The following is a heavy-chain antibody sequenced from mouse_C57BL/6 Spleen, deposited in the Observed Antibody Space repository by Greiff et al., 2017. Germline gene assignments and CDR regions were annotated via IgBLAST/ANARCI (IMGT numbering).Heavy chain of an antibody. Sequence: EVQGVDSGGGLVQPGGSLSLSCEASGFTFTDYYMSWVRKPPGKALEWLGFISNKANGYTTEYSASLKGRFTISRDNAQSILYLQMNARIAEDSATYYCARYYDYDVWVFDYWGQGTTLTVSS. CDR3: ARYYDYDVWVFDY. CDR2: ISNKANGYTT. CDR1: GFTFTDYY. V-gene: IGHV7-3*01. J-gene: IGHJ2*01. D-gene: IGHD2-4*01.